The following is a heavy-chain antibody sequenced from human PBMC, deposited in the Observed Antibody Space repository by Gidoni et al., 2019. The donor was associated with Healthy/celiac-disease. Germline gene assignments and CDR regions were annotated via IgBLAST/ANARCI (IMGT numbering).Heavy chain of an antibody. CDR3: ARSGRDFWSGYSAGAFDY. D-gene: IGHD3-3*01. V-gene: IGHV3-53*02. CDR2: IYSGGST. Sequence: EVQLVETGGGLIQPGGSLRLSCAASGFTVSSNYMSWVRQAPGKGLEWVSFIYSGGSTYFAYSVKGRFTISRDNSKNPLYLQMTSLRAEDTAVYYCARSGRDFWSGYSAGAFDYWGQGTLVTVSS. CDR1: GFTVSSNY. J-gene: IGHJ4*02.